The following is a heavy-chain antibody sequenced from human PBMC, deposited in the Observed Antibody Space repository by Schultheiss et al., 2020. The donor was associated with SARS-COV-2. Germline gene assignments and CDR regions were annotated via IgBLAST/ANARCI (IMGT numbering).Heavy chain of an antibody. CDR1: GFTFSSYW. Sequence: GGSLRLSCAASGFTFSSYWMHWVRQAPGKGLVWVSSISSSSSYIYYADSVKGRFTISRDNAKNSLYLQMNSLRAEDTAVYYCARVAAATNGMDVWGQGTTVTVSS. J-gene: IGHJ6*02. D-gene: IGHD2-15*01. V-gene: IGHV3-21*01. CDR2: ISSSSSYI. CDR3: ARVAAATNGMDV.